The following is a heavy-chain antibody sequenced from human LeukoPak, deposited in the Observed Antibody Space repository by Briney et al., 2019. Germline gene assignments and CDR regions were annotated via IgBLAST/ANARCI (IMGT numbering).Heavy chain of an antibody. CDR3: AKYLSRAFDS. J-gene: IGHJ4*02. Sequence: PGGSLRLSCAASGFTFRSYWMSWVRQAPGKGLEWLGHINQEASRTVHADSVKGRFTISRDNSRNLLYLHMSSLRAEDTAVYYCAKYLSRAFDSWGQGILVSVSS. CDR1: GFTFRSYW. V-gene: IGHV3-7*01. D-gene: IGHD2/OR15-2a*01. CDR2: INQEASRT.